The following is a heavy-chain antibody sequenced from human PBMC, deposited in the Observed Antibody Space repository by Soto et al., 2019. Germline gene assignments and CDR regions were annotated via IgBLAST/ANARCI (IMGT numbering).Heavy chain of an antibody. D-gene: IGHD3-22*01. V-gene: IGHV3-53*01. CDR2: IYSGGST. CDR1: GFTVSSNY. CDR3: AREEHDYDSSGAWLPTYYFDY. J-gene: IGHJ4*02. Sequence: GGSLRLSCAASGFTVSSNYMSWVRQAPGKGLEWVSVIYSGGSTYYADSVKGRFTISRDNSKNTLYLQMNSLRAEGTAVYYCAREEHDYDSSGAWLPTYYFDYWGQGTLVTVSS.